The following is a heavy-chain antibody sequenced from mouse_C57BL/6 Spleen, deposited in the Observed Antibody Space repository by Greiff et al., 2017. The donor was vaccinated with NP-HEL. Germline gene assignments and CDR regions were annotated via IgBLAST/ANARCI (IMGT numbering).Heavy chain of an antibody. CDR3: AKYDYDGYWYFDV. V-gene: IGHV2-5*01. D-gene: IGHD2-4*01. CDR2: IWRGGST. J-gene: IGHJ1*03. Sequence: QVQLQQSGPGLVQPSQSLSITCTVSGFSLTSYGVHWVRQSPGKGLEWLGVIWRGGSTDYNAAFLSRLSIIKDNSKSQVFFKMNSLQADDTAIYYCAKYDYDGYWYFDVWGTGTTVTVSS. CDR1: GFSLTSYG.